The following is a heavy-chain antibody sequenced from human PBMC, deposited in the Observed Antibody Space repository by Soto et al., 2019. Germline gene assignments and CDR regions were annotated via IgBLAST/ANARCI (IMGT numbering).Heavy chain of an antibody. J-gene: IGHJ4*02. CDR1: GGTFSSYT. CDR3: ARYGDYANYFDY. Sequence: QVQLVQSGAEVKKPGSSVKVSCKASGGTFSSYTISWVRQAPGQGLEWMGRIIPILGIANYAQKFQGRVMMSAAXSTSTAYMELSSLRSEDTAVYYCARYGDYANYFDYWGQGTLVTVSS. D-gene: IGHD4-17*01. CDR2: IIPILGIA. V-gene: IGHV1-69*02.